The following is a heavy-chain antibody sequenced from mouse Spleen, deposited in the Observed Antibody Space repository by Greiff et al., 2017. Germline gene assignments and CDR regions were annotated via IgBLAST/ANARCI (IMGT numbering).Heavy chain of an antibody. CDR1: GYTFTSYG. D-gene: IGHD1-1*01. Sequence: QVQLQQSGAELARPGASVKLSCKASGYTFTSYGISWVKQRTGQGLEWIGEIYPRSGNTYYNEKFKGKATLTADKSSSTAYMELRSLTSEDSAVYFCARNYGSSGRMDYWGQGTSVTVSS. CDR3: ARNYGSSGRMDY. J-gene: IGHJ4*01. V-gene: IGHV1-81*01. CDR2: IYPRSGNT.